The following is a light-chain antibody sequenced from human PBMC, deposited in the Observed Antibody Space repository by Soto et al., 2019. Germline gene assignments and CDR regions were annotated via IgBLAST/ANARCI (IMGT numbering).Light chain of an antibody. J-gene: IGKJ1*01. CDR3: QHYNSYSEA. Sequence: EIVLTQSPATLSLSPGETATLSCRASQSVSGYIGWYQQKPGQAPRLLIYADSNRATGIPARFSGSGSGTEFTLTISSLQPDDFATYYCQHYNSYSEAFGQGTKVDI. CDR1: QSVSGY. V-gene: IGKV3-11*01. CDR2: ADS.